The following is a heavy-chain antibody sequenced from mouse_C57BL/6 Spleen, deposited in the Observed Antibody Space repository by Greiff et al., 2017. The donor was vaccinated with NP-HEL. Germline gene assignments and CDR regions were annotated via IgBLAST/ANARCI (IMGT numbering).Heavy chain of an antibody. D-gene: IGHD4-1*01. CDR1: GFTFSDCG. CDR2: ISSGSRTI. J-gene: IGHJ2*01. Sequence: EVQLVESGGGLVKPGGSLKLSCAASGFTFSDCGMHWVRQAPEKGLEWVAYISSGSRTIYYADTGKGRFTISRDNAKNTLFLQMTSLGAEDTAMYYCARDWDYFDDWGQGTTLTVSS. CDR3: ARDWDYFDD. V-gene: IGHV5-17*01.